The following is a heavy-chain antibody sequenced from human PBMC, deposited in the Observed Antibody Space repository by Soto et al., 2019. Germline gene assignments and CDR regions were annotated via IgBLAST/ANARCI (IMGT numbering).Heavy chain of an antibody. CDR3: ARDRYYYDSSGQFDY. CDR1: Y. D-gene: IGHD3-22*01. Sequence: YMHWVRQAPGQGLEWMGIINPSGGSTSYAQKFQGRVTMTRDTSTSTVYMELSSLRSEDTAVYYCARDRYYYDSSGQFDYWGQGTLVTVSS. V-gene: IGHV1-46*01. J-gene: IGHJ4*02. CDR2: INPSGGST.